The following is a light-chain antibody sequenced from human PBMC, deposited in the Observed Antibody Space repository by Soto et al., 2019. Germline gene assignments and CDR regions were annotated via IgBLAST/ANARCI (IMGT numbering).Light chain of an antibody. V-gene: IGLV2-14*03. Sequence: QSALTQPASVSGSPGQSITISCTGTSSDVGGFNYVSWYQQHPGKAPKLMIYDVTNRPSGVSYRFSGSKSGNTASLTISGLQAEDEADYYCNSYTSSSTYVFGTGTKANVL. CDR3: NSYTSSSTYV. CDR2: DVT. J-gene: IGLJ1*01. CDR1: SSDVGGFNY.